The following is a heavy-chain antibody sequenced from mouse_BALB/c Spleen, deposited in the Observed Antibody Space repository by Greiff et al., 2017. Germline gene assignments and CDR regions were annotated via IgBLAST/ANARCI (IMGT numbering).Heavy chain of an antibody. D-gene: IGHD1-1*01. CDR1: GFTFSSYA. Sequence: EVKLMESGGGLVKPGGSLKLSCAASGFTFSSYAMSWVRQSPEKRLEWVAAISSGGSYTYYPATVTGRFTISRDNAKNTLYLEMSSLRSEDTAMYYCARAYYYGSSPYYAMDYWGQGTSVTVSS. J-gene: IGHJ4*01. CDR2: ISSGGSYT. CDR3: ARAYYYGSSPYYAMDY. V-gene: IGHV5-9-4*01.